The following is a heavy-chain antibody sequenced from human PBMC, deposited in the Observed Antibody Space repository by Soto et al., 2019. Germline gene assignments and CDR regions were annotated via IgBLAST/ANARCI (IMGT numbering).Heavy chain of an antibody. D-gene: IGHD6-6*01. J-gene: IGHJ4*02. CDR3: ARGPSSLSLRKFFFDF. CDR1: GDSITGRGYY. Sequence: QVQLQESGPGLVKPSQTLSLICSVSGDSITGRGYYWSWIRQHPGKGLEWIGYIYYNSNTYYRPSLRSRVTMSLDTSKNQFTRKLSSVTAADTAVYYCARGPSSLSLRKFFFDFWGQGSLVTVSS. CDR2: IYYNSNT. V-gene: IGHV4-31*02.